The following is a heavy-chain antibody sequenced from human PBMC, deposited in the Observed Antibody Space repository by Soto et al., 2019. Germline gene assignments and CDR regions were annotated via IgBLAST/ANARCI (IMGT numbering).Heavy chain of an antibody. V-gene: IGHV3-48*01. D-gene: IGHD3-10*01. CDR2: ITDNSGTI. CDR3: AIDKGSYSRHSHDF. Sequence: RGSLRLSCAASGFTFRSYNMNLVRQAPGKGLEWLSYITDNSGTINYADSVKGRFTTSRDNAENSLFLQMNSLRAEDTAVYYCAIDKGSYSRHSHDFCGRGSLVPVSS. J-gene: IGHJ4*02. CDR1: GFTFRSYN.